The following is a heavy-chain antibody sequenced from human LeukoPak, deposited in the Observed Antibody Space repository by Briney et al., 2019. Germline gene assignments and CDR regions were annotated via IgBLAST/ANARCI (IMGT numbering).Heavy chain of an antibody. D-gene: IGHD4-17*01. CDR3: ARAQTYGDYRLLLDY. V-gene: IGHV4-59*01. J-gene: IGHJ4*02. Sequence: SETLSLTCAVYGGSFSGYYWSWIRQPPGKGLECIGYIHYTGSTNYNPSLKSRVTISVDASKSQFSLKLSSVTAADTALYYCARAQTYGDYRLLLDYWGQGTLVTVSS. CDR1: GGSFSGYY. CDR2: IHYTGST.